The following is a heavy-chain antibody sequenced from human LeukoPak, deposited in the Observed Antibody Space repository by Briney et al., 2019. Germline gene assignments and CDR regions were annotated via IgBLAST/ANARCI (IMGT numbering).Heavy chain of an antibody. CDR2: IFPSGIS. D-gene: IGHD1-20*01. J-gene: IGHJ4*02. CDR1: RGSMSGFY. Sequence: SETLSLTCTVSRGSMSGFYWSWIRQPAGRGLEWIGRIFPSGISDFNPSLQSRVTMSIDTSRNQFSLKLSSVTAADTAVYYCATLHITGTTDYWGQGTPVTVSS. CDR3: ATLHITGTTDY. V-gene: IGHV4-4*07.